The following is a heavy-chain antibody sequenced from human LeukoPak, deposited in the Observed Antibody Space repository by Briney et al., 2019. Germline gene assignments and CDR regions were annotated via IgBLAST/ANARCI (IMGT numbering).Heavy chain of an antibody. D-gene: IGHD6-13*01. CDR3: ARVDASSWYGFDY. Sequence: TGGSLRLSCAASGFTFSSYAMHWVRQAPGKGLEWVAVISYDGSNKYYADSVKGRFTISRDNSKNTLYLQMNSLRAEDTAVYYCARVDASSWYGFDYWGQGTLVTVSS. J-gene: IGHJ4*02. CDR1: GFTFSSYA. V-gene: IGHV3-30-3*01. CDR2: ISYDGSNK.